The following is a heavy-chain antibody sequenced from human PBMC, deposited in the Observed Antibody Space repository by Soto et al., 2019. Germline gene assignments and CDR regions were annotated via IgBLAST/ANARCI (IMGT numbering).Heavy chain of an antibody. J-gene: IGHJ4*02. V-gene: IGHV3-53*01. Sequence: GSLRLSCAASVFTVSSNYMSWVRQAPGKGLEWVSVIYSGGSTYYADSVKGRFTISRDNSKNTLYLQMNSLRAEDTAVYYCARGPGSIFAYYFDYWGQGTLVTVSS. D-gene: IGHD3-3*01. CDR2: IYSGGST. CDR1: VFTVSSNY. CDR3: ARGPGSIFAYYFDY.